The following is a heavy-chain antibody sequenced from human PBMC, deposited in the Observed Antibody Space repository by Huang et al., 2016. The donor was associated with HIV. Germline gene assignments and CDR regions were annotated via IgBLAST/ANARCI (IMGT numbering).Heavy chain of an antibody. CDR3: ARAVGLHTDDACDI. D-gene: IGHD4-4*01. CDR2: INPSGGSA. J-gene: IGHJ3*02. CDR1: GYTFTSYY. V-gene: IGHV1-46*01. Sequence: QVQLVQSGAEVKKPGASVKVSCKASGYTFTSYYMHWVRQAPGQGLEWMGIINPSGGSASVAQRFQGRVTMTRDTSTRTVYMVLSSLRSEDTAVYYCARAVGLHTDDACDIWGQGTMVTVSS.